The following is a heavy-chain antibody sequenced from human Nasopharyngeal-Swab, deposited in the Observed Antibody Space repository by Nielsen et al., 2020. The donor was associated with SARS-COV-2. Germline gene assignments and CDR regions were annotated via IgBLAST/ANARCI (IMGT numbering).Heavy chain of an antibody. Sequence: GESLKISCATSGFTFKSFPMLWVRQGPDKGLERVAVISYDVDKTFYADSVKGRFTVSRDNAKNTLYLQMVNLRVEDTAVYYCARGASFGAVSDAMDVWGQGTTVTVSS. V-gene: IGHV3-30-3*01. J-gene: IGHJ6*02. CDR3: ARGASFGAVSDAMDV. CDR2: ISYDVDKT. D-gene: IGHD3-10*01. CDR1: GFTFKSFP.